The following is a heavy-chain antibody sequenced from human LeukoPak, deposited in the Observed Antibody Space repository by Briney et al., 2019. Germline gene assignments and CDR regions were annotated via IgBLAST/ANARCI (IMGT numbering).Heavy chain of an antibody. CDR1: GYTFTSYD. Sequence: ASVKVSCKASGYTFTSYDINWVRQATGQGLERMGWMNPNSGNTDYAQKFQGRVTMTRSTSINTAYMELNSLTSEDTAVYYCARSSVGARRRIDYWGQGSLVTVSS. D-gene: IGHD1-26*01. V-gene: IGHV1-8*01. J-gene: IGHJ4*02. CDR3: ARSSVGARRRIDY. CDR2: MNPNSGNT.